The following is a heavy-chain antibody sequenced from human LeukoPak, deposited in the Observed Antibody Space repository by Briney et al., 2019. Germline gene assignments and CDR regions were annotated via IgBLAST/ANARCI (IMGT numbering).Heavy chain of an antibody. Sequence: PAGSLRLSCAASGFIFSSYAMGWVRQAPGKGLEWVARINGSGSSSYYADSVKRRFSTYKDNSKNALYLQMNSLRAKDTAVYYCAKEPTVTTGNAFDIWGQGTMVTVSS. CDR2: INGSGSSS. J-gene: IGHJ3*02. D-gene: IGHD4-17*01. CDR3: AKEPTVTTGNAFDI. V-gene: IGHV3-23*01. CDR1: GFIFSSYA.